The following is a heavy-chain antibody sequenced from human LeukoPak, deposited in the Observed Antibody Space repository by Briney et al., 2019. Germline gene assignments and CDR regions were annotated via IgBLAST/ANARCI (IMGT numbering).Heavy chain of an antibody. Sequence: GGSLRLSCAVSGFTFSNPWMSWVRQAPGKGLEWVGRIKSKTDGGTTDYAAPVKGRFTISRDDSKNTLYLQMNSLKTEDTDVYYCTTGEVAVADPFDYWGQGTLVTVSS. CDR3: TTGEVAVADPFDY. CDR2: IKSKTDGGTT. CDR1: GFTFSNPW. V-gene: IGHV3-15*01. D-gene: IGHD6-19*01. J-gene: IGHJ4*02.